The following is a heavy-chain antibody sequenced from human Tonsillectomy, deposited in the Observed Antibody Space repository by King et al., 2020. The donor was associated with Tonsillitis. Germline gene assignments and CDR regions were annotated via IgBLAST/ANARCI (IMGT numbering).Heavy chain of an antibody. V-gene: IGHV3-9*01. CDR2: ISWNCGSI. J-gene: IGHJ3*02. CDR1: GFTFDDYA. Sequence: VQLVESGGGLVQPGRSLRLSCAASGFTFDDYAMHWVRQAPGKGLEWVSGISWNCGSIAYADSVKGRFTISRDNAKNSLYLQMNSLRTEDTALYYCAKDRGTGGDSNDAFDIWGQGTMVTVSS. CDR3: AKDRGTGGDSNDAFDI. D-gene: IGHD3/OR15-3a*01.